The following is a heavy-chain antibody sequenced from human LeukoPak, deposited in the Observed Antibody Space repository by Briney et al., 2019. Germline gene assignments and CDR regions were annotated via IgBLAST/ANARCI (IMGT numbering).Heavy chain of an antibody. CDR3: ASSLATSYYYMHV. D-gene: IGHD2-2*01. V-gene: IGHV3-30*04. J-gene: IGHJ6*03. CDR2: ISYDGSNK. Sequence: PGGSLRLSCAASGFTFRIYAMQWVRQAPGKGLEWVAVISYDGSNKFYADSVKGRFTISRDNSKNTLHLQMNSLRAEDTAVYYCASSLATSYYYMHVWGKGTTVTVSS. CDR1: GFTFRIYA.